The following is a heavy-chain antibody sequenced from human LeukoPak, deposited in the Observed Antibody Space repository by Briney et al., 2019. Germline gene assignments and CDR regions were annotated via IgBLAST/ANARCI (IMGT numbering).Heavy chain of an antibody. Sequence: GGSLRLSCVASGFTFSTYAMNWVRQAPGKGLEWVSIISGNGGNKFYADAVKGRFTISRDNSKNTLYLQINSLRAEDTALYYCAKDFYSNNWYGVFESWGQGTMVTVSS. D-gene: IGHD6-13*01. CDR1: GFTFSTYA. CDR2: ISGNGGNK. J-gene: IGHJ3*02. CDR3: AKDFYSNNWYGVFES. V-gene: IGHV3-23*01.